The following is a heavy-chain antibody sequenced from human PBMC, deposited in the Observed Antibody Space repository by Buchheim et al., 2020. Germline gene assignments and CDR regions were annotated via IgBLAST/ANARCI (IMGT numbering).Heavy chain of an antibody. CDR1: GYTFTGYY. CDR3: ARSQYYYGSGSYYNAYYYGMDV. V-gene: IGHV1-2*04. J-gene: IGHJ6*02. D-gene: IGHD3-10*01. CDR2: INPNSGGT. Sequence: QVQLVQSGAEVKKPGASVKVSCKASGYTFTGYYMHWVRQAPGQGLEWMGWINPNSGGTNYAQKFKGWVTMTRDTSISTAYMELSRLRSDDTAVYYCARSQYYYGSGSYYNAYYYGMDVWGQGTT.